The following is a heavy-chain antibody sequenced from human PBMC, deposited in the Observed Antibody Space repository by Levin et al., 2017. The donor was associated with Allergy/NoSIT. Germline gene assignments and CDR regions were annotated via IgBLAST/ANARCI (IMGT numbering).Heavy chain of an antibody. Sequence: SQTLSLTCTVSGASISSSNYYWDWIRQPPGKGLEWIGSIYYSGSSYYNPSLKSRVTISIDTSKNQFSLKVNSVTAADTAVYYCARADFRWQQLARGYFDYWGQGTLVTVSS. CDR1: GASISSSNYY. D-gene: IGHD6-13*01. CDR3: ARADFRWQQLARGYFDY. J-gene: IGHJ4*02. V-gene: IGHV4-39*07. CDR2: IYYSGSS.